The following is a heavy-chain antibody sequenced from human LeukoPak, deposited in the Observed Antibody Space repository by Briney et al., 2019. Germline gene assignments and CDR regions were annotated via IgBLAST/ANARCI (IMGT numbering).Heavy chain of an antibody. V-gene: IGHV4-39*07. CDR1: GGSISSSSYY. CDR3: ARAQVVPAAIGWFDP. J-gene: IGHJ5*02. Sequence: SETLSLTCTVSGGSISSSSYYWGWIRQPPGKGLEWIGSIYYSGSTYYNPSLKSRVTISVDTSKKQFSLKLSSVIAADTAVYYCARAQVVPAAIGWFDPWGQGTLVTVSS. D-gene: IGHD2-2*01. CDR2: IYYSGST.